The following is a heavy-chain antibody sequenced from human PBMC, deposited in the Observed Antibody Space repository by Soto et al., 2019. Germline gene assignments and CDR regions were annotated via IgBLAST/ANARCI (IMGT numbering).Heavy chain of an antibody. CDR2: IYWDDST. Sequence: QITLKESGPTVVKPTQTLTLTCTFSGFSVSTTGVGVAWIRQPPGKALEWLALIYWDDSTHYSPSLRSRLTITSDTSKKQVVLPMTNVDPADTASYFCALAPSVAGRNWYFDVWGRGTLVTVSS. CDR3: ALAPSVAGRNWYFDV. CDR1: GFSVSTTGVG. V-gene: IGHV2-5*02. J-gene: IGHJ2*01. D-gene: IGHD6-19*01.